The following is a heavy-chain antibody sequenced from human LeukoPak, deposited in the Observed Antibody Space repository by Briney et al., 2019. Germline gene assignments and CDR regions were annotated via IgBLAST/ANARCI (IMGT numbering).Heavy chain of an antibody. J-gene: IGHJ4*02. D-gene: IGHD6-19*01. CDR3: ASGSGGKAGPLFDY. CDR2: IIPILGIA. Sequence: GASVKVSCKASGYTFTSYGISWVRQAPGQGLEWMGRIIPILGIANYAQKFQGRVTITRDTSASTAYMELSSLRSEDTAVYYCASGSGGKAGPLFDYWGQGTLVTVSS. V-gene: IGHV1-69*04. CDR1: GYTFTSYG.